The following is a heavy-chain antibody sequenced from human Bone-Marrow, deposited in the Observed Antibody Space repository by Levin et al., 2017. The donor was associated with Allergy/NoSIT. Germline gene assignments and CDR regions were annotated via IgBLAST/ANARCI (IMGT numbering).Heavy chain of an antibody. CDR2: IYPGDSDS. V-gene: IGHV5-51*01. D-gene: IGHD2-15*01. CDR1: GYSFGNYW. J-gene: IGHJ5*02. Sequence: GESLKISCKGSGYSFGNYWIAWVRQMPGKGLEWIGIIYPGDSDSRYNPSFKGHVTMSVDNSISTAYLQWSSLEAWDTAIYYCARACSGGNCYFPSFDPWGQGTLVNVSS. CDR3: ARACSGGNCYFPSFDP.